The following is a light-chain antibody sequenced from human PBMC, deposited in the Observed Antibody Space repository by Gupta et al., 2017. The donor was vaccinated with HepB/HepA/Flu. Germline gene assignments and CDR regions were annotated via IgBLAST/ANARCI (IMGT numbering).Light chain of an antibody. J-gene: IGKJ4*01. Sequence: VFSQLPATLSLSPGERATLSCRASQSISIYLAWYQQKPGQAPRLLIYGASNRATGIPARFSGTGSGTDFTLTINSLEPEDFAVYYCQQRSSWPLTFGGGTKVEIK. V-gene: IGKV3-11*01. CDR2: GAS. CDR3: QQRSSWPLT. CDR1: QSISIY.